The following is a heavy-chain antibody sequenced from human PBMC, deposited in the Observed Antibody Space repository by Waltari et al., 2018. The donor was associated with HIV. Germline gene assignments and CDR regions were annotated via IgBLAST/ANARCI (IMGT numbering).Heavy chain of an antibody. Sequence: EVQLVESGGGLVQPGGSLRLSCAASGFTFSSYAMNWVRQAPGKGLEWVSYISSSGSTIYYADSVKGRFTISRDNAKNSLYLQMNSLRAEDTAVYYCATLFGELLYKVDYWGQGTLVTVSS. J-gene: IGHJ4*02. CDR3: ATLFGELLYKVDY. CDR1: GFTFSSYA. D-gene: IGHD3-10*02. V-gene: IGHV3-48*03. CDR2: ISSSGSTI.